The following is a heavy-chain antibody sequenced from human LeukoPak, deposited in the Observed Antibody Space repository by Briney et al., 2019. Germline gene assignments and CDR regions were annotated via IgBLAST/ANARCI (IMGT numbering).Heavy chain of an antibody. V-gene: IGHV4-30-4*01. CDR1: GGSISSGDYY. CDR3: ARRQDSSSWYYRHSETWFDP. D-gene: IGHD6-13*01. CDR2: IYYSGST. Sequence: SETLSLTCTVSGGSISSGDYYWSWIRQPPGKGLEWIGYIYYSGSTYYNPSLKGRVTISVDTSKNQFSLKLSSVTAADTAVYYCARRQDSSSWYYRHSETWFDPWGQGTLVTVSS. J-gene: IGHJ5*02.